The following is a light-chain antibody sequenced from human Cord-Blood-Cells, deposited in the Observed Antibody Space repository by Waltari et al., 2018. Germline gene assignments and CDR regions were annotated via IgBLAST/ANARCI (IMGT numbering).Light chain of an antibody. Sequence: DIVMTQSPDSLAVSLGERATINCKSSQSVLYSSNNKNYLAWYQQKPGQPPKLLIYWASTRESGVPDRVSGSGSETDFTLTISSLQAEDVAVYYCQQYYSTPWTFGQGTKVEIK. J-gene: IGKJ1*01. CDR3: QQYYSTPWT. V-gene: IGKV4-1*01. CDR1: QSVLYSSNNKNY. CDR2: WAS.